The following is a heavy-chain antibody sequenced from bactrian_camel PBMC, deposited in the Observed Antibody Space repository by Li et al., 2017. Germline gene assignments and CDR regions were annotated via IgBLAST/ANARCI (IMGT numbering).Heavy chain of an antibody. CDR2: IDRVDST. J-gene: IGHJ4*01. Sequence: HVQLVESGGGSVQAGGSLRLSCVTFIYNMDCMAWFRQAPGKEREGVASIDRVDSTMYADSVKGRFTISKDKARNTLYLQMNNLTPEDTAMYYCASDSCTTWRGGSLDPGMYNYWGQGTQVTVS. V-gene: IGHV3S53*01. CDR1: IYNMDC. CDR3: ASDSCTTWRGGSLDPGMYNY. D-gene: IGHD5*01.